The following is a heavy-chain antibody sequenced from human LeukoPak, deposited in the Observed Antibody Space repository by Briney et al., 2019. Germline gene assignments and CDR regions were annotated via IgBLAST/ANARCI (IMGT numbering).Heavy chain of an antibody. D-gene: IGHD6-13*01. J-gene: IGHJ4*02. CDR1: GLSFSGQW. V-gene: IGHV3-7*01. Sequence: PGGSLRLSCTASGLSFSGQWMNWVRQSPGQGLEWVANIKFDGSEKYYVDSVKGRFTISREDAKNSLSLQMDSVRPEDTAVYYCARGGSYSSSLDYWGQGTLVTVSS. CDR3: ARGGSYSSSLDY. CDR2: IKFDGSEK.